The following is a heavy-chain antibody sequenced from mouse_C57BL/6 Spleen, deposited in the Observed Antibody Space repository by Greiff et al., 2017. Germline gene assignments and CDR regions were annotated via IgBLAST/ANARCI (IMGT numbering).Heavy chain of an antibody. D-gene: IGHD1-3*01. CDR1: GYSITNGCY. CDR3: DREGSNYAMDY. V-gene: IGHV3-6*01. CDR2: INFAGSN. J-gene: IGHJ4*01. Sequence: DVKLQESGPGLVQPSQSLSLTCSVSGYSITNGCYWNWIRQFPGNQLEWMGYINFAGSNNYNPSLKDRISITRDKSKNQFFLKLNAVTTEDTATYYCDREGSNYAMDYWGQGTSVTVSA.